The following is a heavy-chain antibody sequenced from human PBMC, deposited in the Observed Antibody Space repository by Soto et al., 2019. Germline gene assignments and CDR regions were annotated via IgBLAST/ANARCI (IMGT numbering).Heavy chain of an antibody. CDR1: GFTFSSYA. Sequence: PGGSLRLSCAASGFTFSSYAMSWVRQAPGKGLEWVSVISGSGDTTYYADSVKGRFTISRDNSKNTLYLQMNSLGGEDTAVYYCARGLLWFGDNLKYFDYWGQGTLVTVSS. CDR2: ISGSGDTT. V-gene: IGHV3-23*01. J-gene: IGHJ4*02. D-gene: IGHD3-10*01. CDR3: ARGLLWFGDNLKYFDY.